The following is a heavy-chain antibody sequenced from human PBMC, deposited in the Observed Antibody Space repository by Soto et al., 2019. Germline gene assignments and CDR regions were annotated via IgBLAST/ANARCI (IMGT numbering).Heavy chain of an antibody. J-gene: IGHJ4*02. V-gene: IGHV1-69*02. CDR3: ASRTDYGDSIGDY. CDR1: GGTFSSYT. CDR2: IIPILGIA. Sequence: ASVKVSCKASGGTFSSYTISWVRQAPGQGLEWMGRIIPILGIANYAQKFQGRVTITADKSTSTAYMELSSLRSEDTAVYYCASRTDYGDSIGDYWGQGTLVTVSS. D-gene: IGHD4-17*01.